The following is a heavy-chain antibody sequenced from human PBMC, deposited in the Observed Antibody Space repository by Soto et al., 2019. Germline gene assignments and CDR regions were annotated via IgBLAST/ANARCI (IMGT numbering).Heavy chain of an antibody. D-gene: IGHD3-22*01. CDR1: GGSISSGDYY. CDR3: AREDSSVYYFDY. CDR2: IYYSGST. J-gene: IGHJ4*02. Sequence: QVQLQESGPGLVKPSQTLSLTCTVSGGSISSGDYYWSWIRQPPGKGLEWIGYIYYSGSTYYNPSLTSRVTISVDPSTNQFSLKLSSVTAADTAVYYCAREDSSVYYFDYWGQGTLVTVSS. V-gene: IGHV4-30-4*01.